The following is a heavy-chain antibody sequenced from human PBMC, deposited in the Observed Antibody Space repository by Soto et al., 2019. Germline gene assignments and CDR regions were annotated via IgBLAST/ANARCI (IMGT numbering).Heavy chain of an antibody. CDR1: GDSVPSNSAA. D-gene: IGHD6-19*01. V-gene: IGHV6-1*01. CDR2: TYYRSNWRH. CDR3: ARGVAGSGFDL. J-gene: IGHJ4*02. Sequence: QVHLQQSGPGLVKPSQTLSLTCAISGDSVPSNSAAWNWIRSSQSRALEWLGSTYYRSNWRHDYAVSVKSRITAYTVPCKNHVALHLNSVTPDVTAVYYCARGVAGSGFDLWGQGTLVTVPS.